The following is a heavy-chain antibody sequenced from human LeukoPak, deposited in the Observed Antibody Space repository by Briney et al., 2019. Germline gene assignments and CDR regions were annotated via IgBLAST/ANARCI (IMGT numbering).Heavy chain of an antibody. CDR3: ARHRGGSCPDY. V-gene: IGHV5-51*01. Sequence: GESLKISCQASGYTFSSHWIGWVRQMPGKGLEWMGIIYPGDSDTRYSPSFQGQVTISADKSISTAYLQWSSLKASDTAMYYCARHRGGSCPDYWGQGTLVTVSS. CDR2: IYPGDSDT. D-gene: IGHD2-15*01. CDR1: GYTFSSHW. J-gene: IGHJ4*02.